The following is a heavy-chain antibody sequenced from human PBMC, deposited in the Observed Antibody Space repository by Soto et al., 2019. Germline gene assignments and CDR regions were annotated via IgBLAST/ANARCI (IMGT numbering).Heavy chain of an antibody. CDR3: ARDRSNYDSRGSYSPPY. Sequence: EVQLLESGGGLVQPGGSLSLSCAASGFTFSSYAMNWVRQAPGKGLEWVSAISGSAATTHFADSVKGRVTISRDTSNNTLYLQMNSLRAGDTAVYYCARDRSNYDSRGSYSPPYWGQGTLVTFSS. D-gene: IGHD3-22*01. CDR1: GFTFSSYA. V-gene: IGHV3-23*01. J-gene: IGHJ4*02. CDR2: ISGSAATT.